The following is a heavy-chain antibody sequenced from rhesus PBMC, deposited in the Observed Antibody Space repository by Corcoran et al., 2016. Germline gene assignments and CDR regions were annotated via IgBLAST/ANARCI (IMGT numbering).Heavy chain of an antibody. CDR3: AREVIAAAGMDY. CDR2: IYGSGGGT. CDR1: GGSISDDYY. D-gene: IGHD6-31*01. Sequence: QVQLQESGPGLVKPSETLSLTCAVSGGSISDDYYWSWIRQPPGKGLEWIVYIYGSGGGTNYNHSLKNRVTISIDTSKNQFSLKLSSVTTADTAVYYCAREVIAAAGMDYWGQGVLVTVSS. V-gene: IGHV4-106*01. J-gene: IGHJ4*01.